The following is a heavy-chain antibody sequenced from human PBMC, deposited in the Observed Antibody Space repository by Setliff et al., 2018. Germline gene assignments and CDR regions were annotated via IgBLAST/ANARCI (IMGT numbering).Heavy chain of an antibody. CDR3: ARDGLGAFSLRSMDV. CDR2: TIPIFGTT. V-gene: IGHV1-69*05. J-gene: IGHJ6*03. Sequence: SVKVSCKASGGTFSSYGISWVRQAPGQGLEWMGGTIPIFGTTDYAQKFRGRVTIITDESTSTAFMQLSSLRSEDTAVYYCARDGLGAFSLRSMDVWGKGTTVTVS. D-gene: IGHD3-3*02. CDR1: GGTFSSYG.